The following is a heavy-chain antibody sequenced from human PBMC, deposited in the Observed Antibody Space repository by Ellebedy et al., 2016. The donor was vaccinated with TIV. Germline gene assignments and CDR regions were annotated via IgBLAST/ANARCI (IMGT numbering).Heavy chain of an antibody. J-gene: IGHJ4*02. Sequence: AASVKVSCKASGYTFTSYYMHWVRQAPGQGLEWMGIINPSGGSTSYAQKFQGRVTMTRDTSTSTVYMELSSLRSEDTAVYYCARDAEYNWNDAYTPQFDYWGQGTLVTVSS. CDR2: INPSGGST. V-gene: IGHV1-46*01. CDR1: GYTFTSYY. D-gene: IGHD1-1*01. CDR3: ARDAEYNWNDAYTPQFDY.